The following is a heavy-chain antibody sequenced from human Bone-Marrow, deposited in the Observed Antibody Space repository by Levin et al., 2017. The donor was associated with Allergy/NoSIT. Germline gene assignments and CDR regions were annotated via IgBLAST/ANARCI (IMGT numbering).Heavy chain of an antibody. Sequence: GGSLRLSCAASGFSVSSRYMSWVRQAPGKGLEWVSFIYSGGTTYSTASVRGRFRMSRDNSQNMFSLDMTSLQAEAPAVYYCTSDYECTDTVCYSGRGYFDQWGQGTLVTVSS. CDR1: GFSVSSRY. D-gene: IGHD3-10*01. CDR2: IYSGGTT. V-gene: IGHV3-53*01. CDR3: TSDYECTDTVCYSGRGYFDQ. J-gene: IGHJ4*02.